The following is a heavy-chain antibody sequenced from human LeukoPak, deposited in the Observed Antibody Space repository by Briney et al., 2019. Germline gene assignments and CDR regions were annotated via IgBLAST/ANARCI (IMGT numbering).Heavy chain of an antibody. V-gene: IGHV4-59*01. D-gene: IGHD6-19*01. J-gene: IGHJ5*02. CDR1: GGSISSYY. Sequence: SETLSLTCTVSGGSISSYYWSWIRQPPGKGLEWIGYIYYSGSTNYNPSLKSRVTISVDTSKNQFSLKLSSVTAANTAVYYCAREYIAVAGTWFDPWGQGTLVTVSS. CDR2: IYYSGST. CDR3: AREYIAVAGTWFDP.